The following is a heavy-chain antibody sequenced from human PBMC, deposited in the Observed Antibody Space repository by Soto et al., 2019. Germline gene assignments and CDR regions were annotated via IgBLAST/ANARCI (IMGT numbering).Heavy chain of an antibody. J-gene: IGHJ4*02. CDR1: GGTFSSYA. CDR3: ARELSSSWPRGFFDY. CDR2: IIPIFGTA. Sequence: QVQLVQSGAEVKKPGSSVKVSCKASGGTFSSYAISWVRQAPGQGLEWMGGIIPIFGTANYAQKFQGRVTITADESTSTAYMELSSPRSEDTAVYYCARELSSSWPRGFFDYWGQGTLVTVSS. D-gene: IGHD6-13*01. V-gene: IGHV1-69*01.